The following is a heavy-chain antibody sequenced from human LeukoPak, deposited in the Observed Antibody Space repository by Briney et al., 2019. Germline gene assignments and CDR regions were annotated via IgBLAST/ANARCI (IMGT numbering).Heavy chain of an antibody. Sequence: PGGSLRLSCAASGFTFSSYAMSWVRQAPGKGLEWVSAISGSGGSTHYADSVKGRFTISRDNSKDTLYLQMNSLRAEDTAVYYCAKDGVNIVVVITRFDYWGQGTLVTVSS. D-gene: IGHD3-22*01. V-gene: IGHV3-23*01. CDR2: ISGSGGST. CDR3: AKDGVNIVVVITRFDY. CDR1: GFTFSSYA. J-gene: IGHJ4*02.